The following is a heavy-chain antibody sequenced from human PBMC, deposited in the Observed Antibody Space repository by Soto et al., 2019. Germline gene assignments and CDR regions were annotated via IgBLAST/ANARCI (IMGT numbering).Heavy chain of an antibody. CDR2: IAVGSGYT. D-gene: IGHD2-8*01. J-gene: IGHJ4*02. CDR3: AADATAWQQMVPSDY. V-gene: IGHV1-58*01. CDR1: GFTFTSSA. Sequence: SVKVSCKASGFTFTSSAFQWVRQARGQRLEWIGWIAVGSGYTNYAQRFQDRVTLTRDMSTATTYMELSRLTSEDTAIYYCAADATAWQQMVPSDYWGQGTLVTAPQ.